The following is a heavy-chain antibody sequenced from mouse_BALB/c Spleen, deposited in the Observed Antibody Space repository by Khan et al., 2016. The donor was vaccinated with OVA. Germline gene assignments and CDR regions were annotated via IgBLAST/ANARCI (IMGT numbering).Heavy chain of an antibody. V-gene: IGHV3-5*02. CDR1: GISITTGNYR. CDR2: IYYSGTI. D-gene: IGHD1-1*01. CDR3: ARDYGSLYWYFDF. J-gene: IGHJ1*01. Sequence: EVQLQESGPGLVKPSQTVSLTCTVTGISITTGNYRWSWIRQFPGNKLEWIGNIYYSGTISYNPSLTSRTTITRDTSKHRFFLEMNSLTAEDTATYYCARDYGSLYWYFDFWGAGTTVTVSS.